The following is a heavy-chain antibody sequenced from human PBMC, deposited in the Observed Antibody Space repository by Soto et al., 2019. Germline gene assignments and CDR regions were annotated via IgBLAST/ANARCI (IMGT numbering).Heavy chain of an antibody. J-gene: IGHJ6*02. CDR1: GGSFSGYY. CDR3: ARGVIVVVPAAMGYYYYGMDV. D-gene: IGHD2-2*01. CDR2: INHSGST. Sequence: SETLSLTCAVYGGSFSGYYWSWIRQPPGKGLEWIGEINHSGSTNYNPSLKSRVTISVDTSKNQFSLKLSSVTAADTAVYYCARGVIVVVPAAMGYYYYGMDVWGQGTTVTVSS. V-gene: IGHV4-34*01.